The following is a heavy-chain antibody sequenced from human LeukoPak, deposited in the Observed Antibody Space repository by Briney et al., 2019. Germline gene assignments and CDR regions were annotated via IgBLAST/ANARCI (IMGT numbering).Heavy chain of an antibody. V-gene: IGHV3-48*03. CDR2: ISSSGGTI. CDR1: GFTFGSSE. CDR3: ARLRGYSYGLVY. J-gene: IGHJ4*02. D-gene: IGHD5-18*01. Sequence: PGGSLSLSCAASGFTFGSSEMNWVRQAPGQGLEWVSYISSSGGTISYADSPKGRFTISRDTAKNSLYLQMNSLRAEDTAAYYCARLRGYSYGLVYWGQGTLVTVSS.